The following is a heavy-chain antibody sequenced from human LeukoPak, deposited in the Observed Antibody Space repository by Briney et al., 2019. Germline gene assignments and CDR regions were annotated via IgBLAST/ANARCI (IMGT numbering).Heavy chain of an antibody. Sequence: GGSLRLSCADSGFTFSSYAMHWVRQAPGKGLEYVSAISSNGGSTYYANSVKGRFTISRDNSKNTLYLQMGSLRAEDMAVYYCARDRASRFDYWGQGTLVTVSS. CDR1: GFTFSSYA. CDR2: ISSNGGST. CDR3: ARDRASRFDY. D-gene: IGHD2-2*01. J-gene: IGHJ4*02. V-gene: IGHV3-64*01.